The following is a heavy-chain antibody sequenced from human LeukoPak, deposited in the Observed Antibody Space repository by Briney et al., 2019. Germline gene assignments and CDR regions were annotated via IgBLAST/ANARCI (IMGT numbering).Heavy chain of an antibody. D-gene: IGHD1-7*01. CDR3: VKSTGTTPYYVDY. V-gene: IGHV3-64D*06. CDR2: INNNGGDT. CDR1: GFTFSTCA. J-gene: IGHJ4*02. Sequence: PGGSLRLSCAASGFTFSTCAMHWVRQAPGKGLEYVSAINNNGGDTYHADSVKGRFTISRDNSKNTLYLQMSSLRTEDTAVYYCVKSTGTTPYYVDYWGQGTLVTVSP.